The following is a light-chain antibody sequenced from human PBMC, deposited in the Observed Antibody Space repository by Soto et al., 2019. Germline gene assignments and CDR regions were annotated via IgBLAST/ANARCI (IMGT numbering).Light chain of an antibody. CDR3: QRYNNWPS. Sequence: VMSQTPDTLSFSPGERATVSCRASQSVSSTYLGWYQQKPGQAPRLLIYAASTRATGIPARFSGSGSGTDFTLSIRSLQSEDFAVYDCQRYNNWPSYGPGTKVDIK. J-gene: IGKJ3*01. V-gene: IGKV3-15*01. CDR2: AAS. CDR1: QSVSSTY.